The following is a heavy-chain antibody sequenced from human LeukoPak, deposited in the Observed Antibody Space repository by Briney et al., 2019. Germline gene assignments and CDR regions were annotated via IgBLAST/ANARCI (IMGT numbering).Heavy chain of an antibody. J-gene: IGHJ3*02. CDR2: ISSSSSYI. CDR1: GFTFSSYS. Sequence: PGGSLRLSCAASGFTFSSYSMNWVRQAPGKGLEWVSSISSSSSYIYYADSVKGRFTISRDNSKNTLYLQMNSLRAEDTAVYYCARVWVTATTDAFDIWGQGTMVTVSS. D-gene: IGHD2-21*02. CDR3: ARVWVTATTDAFDI. V-gene: IGHV3-21*04.